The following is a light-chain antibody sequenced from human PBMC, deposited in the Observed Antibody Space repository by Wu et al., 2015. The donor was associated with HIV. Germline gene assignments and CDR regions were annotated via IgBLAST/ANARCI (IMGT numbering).Light chain of an antibody. Sequence: DIQMTQSPSTLSASVGDRVTITCRASQSISNSWLAWYQQKPGKGPNLLIYKASTLEGGVPSRFSGSGSGTEFTLTISNLQPDDFATYYCQQYNGYPLTFGGRDQGGDQT. CDR3: QQYNGYPLT. CDR1: QSISNSW. CDR2: KAS. V-gene: IGKV1-5*03. J-gene: IGKJ4*01.